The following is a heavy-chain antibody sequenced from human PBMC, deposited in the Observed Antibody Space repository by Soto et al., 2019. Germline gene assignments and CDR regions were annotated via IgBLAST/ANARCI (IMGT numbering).Heavy chain of an antibody. CDR3: TRDTYTALDY. CDR1: GFTFKNYG. D-gene: IGHD2-2*02. V-gene: IGHV3-72*01. J-gene: IGHJ4*02. Sequence: GSLRLSCAASGFTFKNYGMHWVRQAPGKGLEWVGRIRNRGQSHIADYAASVKGRFTMSRDDSENSLHLRMNSLKTEDTAVYYCTRDTYTALDYWGQGTLVTVSS. CDR2: IRNRGQSHIA.